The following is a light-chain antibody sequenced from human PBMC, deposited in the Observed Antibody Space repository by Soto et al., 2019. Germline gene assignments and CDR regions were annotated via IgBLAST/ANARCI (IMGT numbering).Light chain of an antibody. CDR3: LQSFSTPGS. V-gene: IGKV1-39*01. Sequence: DIQMTQSPSSLSASVGDRVTITCRASQSISNYLNWYQQRPGKAPKLLIYAASSLQSGVPSRFSGSGSGTDFTLTISSLQPEDFATYFCLQSFSTPGSFGQGTKLYIK. CDR1: QSISNY. CDR2: AAS. J-gene: IGKJ2*01.